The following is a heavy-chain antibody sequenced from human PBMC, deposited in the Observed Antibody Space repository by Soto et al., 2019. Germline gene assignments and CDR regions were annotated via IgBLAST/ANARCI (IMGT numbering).Heavy chain of an antibody. CDR1: GFTFSSHS. V-gene: IGHV3-48*03. CDR3: TRGLTGYAMDV. J-gene: IGHJ6*02. CDR2: ISLNLQTI. D-gene: IGHD2-2*01. Sequence: PAGSLRLTCAASGFTFSSHSMNWVRQAPGKGLEWVSYISLNLQTIYYADSLKGRFTISRDNAKNSLYLQMNALRAEDRGVYYCTRGLTGYAMDVWGQGTTVTVSS.